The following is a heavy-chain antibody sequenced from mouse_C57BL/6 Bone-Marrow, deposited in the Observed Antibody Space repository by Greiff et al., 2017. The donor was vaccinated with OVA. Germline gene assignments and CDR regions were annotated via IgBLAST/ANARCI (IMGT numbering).Heavy chain of an antibody. CDR2: IDPENGDT. CDR1: GFNIKDDY. J-gene: IGHJ2*01. V-gene: IGHV14-4*01. CDR3: TPDGYFFDY. Sequence: EVQLQQSGAELVRPGASVKLSCTASGFNIKDDYMHWVKQRPEQGLEWIGWIDPENGDTEYASKFQGKATITADTSSNTAYLQLSSLTSEDTAVYYCTPDGYFFDYWGQVTTLTVSS. D-gene: IGHD2-3*01.